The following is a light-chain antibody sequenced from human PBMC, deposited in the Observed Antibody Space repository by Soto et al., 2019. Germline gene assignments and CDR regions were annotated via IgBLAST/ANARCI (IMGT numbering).Light chain of an antibody. J-gene: IGKJ1*01. CDR2: GAS. V-gene: IGKV3-20*01. CDR3: HQYGSSPRT. CDR1: QSVSSK. Sequence: EIVLTQSPGTLSLSPGEGATLSCRASQSVSSKLAWYQQKPGQAPRLLIYGASTRATGIPARFSGSGSGTDFTLSISRLEPGDFGMYFCHQYGSSPRTFGQGTKVDIK.